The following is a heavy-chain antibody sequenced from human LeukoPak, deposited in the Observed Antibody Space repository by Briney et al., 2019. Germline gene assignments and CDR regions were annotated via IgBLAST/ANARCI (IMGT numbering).Heavy chain of an antibody. D-gene: IGHD5-18*01. CDR1: GFTFSSYG. J-gene: IGHJ6*02. CDR3: AKDKHSYGQARGSYGMDV. CDR2: ISYDGSNK. V-gene: IGHV3-30*18. Sequence: GGSLRLSCAASGFTFSSYGMHWVRQAPGKGLEWVAVISYDGSNKYYADSVKGRFIISRDNSKNTLYLQMNSLRAEDTAVYYCAKDKHSYGQARGSYGMDVWGQGTTVTVSS.